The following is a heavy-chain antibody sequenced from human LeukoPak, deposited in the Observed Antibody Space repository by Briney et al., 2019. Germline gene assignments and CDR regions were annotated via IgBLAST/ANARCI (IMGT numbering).Heavy chain of an antibody. D-gene: IGHD6-13*01. CDR2: ISDSSTYI. CDR1: GFTFSTYT. J-gene: IGHJ4*02. Sequence: GGSLRLSCAASGFTFSTYTMNWVRQAPGKGLEWVSSISDSSTYIYYADSLKGRFTISRDNAKNSLYLQINSLRVEDTAVYYCARGVRIAVADYWGQGTLVTVSS. V-gene: IGHV3-21*01. CDR3: ARGVRIAVADY.